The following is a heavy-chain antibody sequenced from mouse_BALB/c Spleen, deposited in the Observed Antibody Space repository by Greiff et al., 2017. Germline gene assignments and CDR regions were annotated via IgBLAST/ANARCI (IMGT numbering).Heavy chain of an antibody. D-gene: IGHD2-10*02. CDR1: GYTFSSYW. Sequence: QVQLQQSGAELMKPGASVKISCKATGYTFSSYWIEWVKQRPGHGLEWIGEILPGSGSTNYNEKFKGKATFTADTSSNTAYMQLSSLTSEDSAVYYCARSREYGNSFAYWGQGTLVTVSA. CDR3: ARSREYGNSFAY. J-gene: IGHJ3*01. V-gene: IGHV1-9*01. CDR2: ILPGSGST.